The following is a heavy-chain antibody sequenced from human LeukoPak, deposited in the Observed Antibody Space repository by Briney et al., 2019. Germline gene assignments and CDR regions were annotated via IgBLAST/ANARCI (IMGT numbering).Heavy chain of an antibody. CDR1: GFTFSSYA. J-gene: IGHJ5*02. Sequence: GGSLRLSCAASGFTFSSYAMSWVRQAPGKGLEWVSGISGSGGSTYYADSVKGRFTISRDNSMNTLYLQMNSLRADDTAVYYCAKDPYSSGLYRLGSWGQGTLVTVSS. V-gene: IGHV3-23*01. D-gene: IGHD6-19*01. CDR2: ISGSGGST. CDR3: AKDPYSSGLYRLGS.